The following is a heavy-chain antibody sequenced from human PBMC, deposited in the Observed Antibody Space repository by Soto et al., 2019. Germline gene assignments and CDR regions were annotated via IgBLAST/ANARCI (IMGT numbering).Heavy chain of an antibody. D-gene: IGHD2-21*01. V-gene: IGHV3-21*01. CDR3: ARDGVCSYAFDI. CDR2: ISCSSSYI. Sequence: SLRVPCAPSGFTFRCYRVNCLRHAPGNGLEWVSSISCSSSYIYYADSVKGRFTISRDNAKNSLYLQMNSLRAEDTAVYYCARDGVCSYAFDIWGQPTMVTVSS. CDR1: GFTFRCYR. J-gene: IGHJ3*02.